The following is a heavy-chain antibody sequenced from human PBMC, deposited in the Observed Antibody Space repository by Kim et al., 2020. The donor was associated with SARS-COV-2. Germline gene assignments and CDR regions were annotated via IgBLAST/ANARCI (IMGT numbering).Heavy chain of an antibody. Sequence: ASVKVSCKVSGYTLTELSMHWVRQAPGKGLEWMGGFDPEDGETIYAQKFQGRVTMTEDTSTETAYMDLSSLRSEDTAVYYCATLDSSGYYKEYYFDYWGQGTLVTVSS. J-gene: IGHJ4*02. CDR1: GYTLTELS. D-gene: IGHD3-22*01. CDR2: FDPEDGET. CDR3: ATLDSSGYYKEYYFDY. V-gene: IGHV1-24*01.